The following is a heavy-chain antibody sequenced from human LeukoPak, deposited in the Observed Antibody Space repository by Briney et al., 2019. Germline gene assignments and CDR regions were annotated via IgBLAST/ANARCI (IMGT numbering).Heavy chain of an antibody. Sequence: GGSLRLSCAASEFTFSKFPMGWVRQAPGRGLEWVSAISASGDVTFHADSVRGRFTISRDNAKNSLYLQMNSLRAEDTAVYYCARGLYGSGTYVNDYWGQGTLVTVSS. CDR2: ISASGDVT. CDR1: EFTFSKFP. V-gene: IGHV3-23*01. D-gene: IGHD3-10*01. CDR3: ARGLYGSGTYVNDY. J-gene: IGHJ4*02.